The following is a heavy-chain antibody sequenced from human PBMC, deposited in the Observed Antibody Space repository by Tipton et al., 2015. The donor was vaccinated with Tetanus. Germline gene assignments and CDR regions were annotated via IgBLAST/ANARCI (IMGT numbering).Heavy chain of an antibody. CDR2: VSYSGRT. CDR3: ARGTFHAFDF. CDR1: GGSVRSGDYS. D-gene: IGHD2/OR15-2a*01. J-gene: IGHJ4*02. Sequence: TLSLTCTVSGGSVRSGDYSWNWIRQPPGKGLEWLAYVSYSGRTNSNYSLKSRITISQDTSKNQFSLRLTSVTAADTAVYYCARGTFHAFDFWGQGVQVTVSS. V-gene: IGHV4-61*08.